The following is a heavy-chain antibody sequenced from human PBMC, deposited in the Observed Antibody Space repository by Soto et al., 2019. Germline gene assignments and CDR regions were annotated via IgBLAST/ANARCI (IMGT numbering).Heavy chain of an antibody. CDR1: GFTFSSYG. Sequence: QVQLVESGGGVVQPGRSLRLSCAASGFTFSSYGMHWVRQAPGKGLEWVAVIWYDGSNKYYADSVKGRFTISRDNSKNTLYLQMNSLRAEDTAVYYCAREGPNYYDSSGYYRKYFQRWGQGTLVTVSS. J-gene: IGHJ1*01. CDR3: AREGPNYYDSSGYYRKYFQR. V-gene: IGHV3-33*01. CDR2: IWYDGSNK. D-gene: IGHD3-22*01.